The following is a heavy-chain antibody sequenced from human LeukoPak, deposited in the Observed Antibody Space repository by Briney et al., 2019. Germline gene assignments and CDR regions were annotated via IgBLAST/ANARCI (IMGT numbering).Heavy chain of an antibody. J-gene: IGHJ3*02. CDR1: GFTFSSYW. CDR2: IKQDGSEK. V-gene: IGHV3-7*03. CDR3: AKALYYYGSGIFDAFDI. D-gene: IGHD3-10*01. Sequence: GGSLRLSCAASGFTFSSYWMSWVRQAPGKGLEWVANIKQDGSEKYYVDSVKGRFTISRDNAKNSLYLQMNSLRAEDTALYYCAKALYYYGSGIFDAFDIWGQGTMVTVSS.